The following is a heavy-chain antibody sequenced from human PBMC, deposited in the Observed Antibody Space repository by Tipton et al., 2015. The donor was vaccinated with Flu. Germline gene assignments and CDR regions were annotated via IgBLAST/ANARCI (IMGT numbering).Heavy chain of an antibody. CDR2: TYYSGRN. CDR3: ARGSGSGTYVIFDF. D-gene: IGHD3-10*01. J-gene: IGHJ4*02. Sequence: TLSLTCNVSGGSISTYYWGWIRQTPGKGLEWIGNTYYSGRNDYNPSLASRVRMSVDTSKNQFSLRLRSVTAADTAVYYCARGSGSGTYVIFDFWGQGTLVTVSS. CDR1: GGSISTYY. V-gene: IGHV4-59*08.